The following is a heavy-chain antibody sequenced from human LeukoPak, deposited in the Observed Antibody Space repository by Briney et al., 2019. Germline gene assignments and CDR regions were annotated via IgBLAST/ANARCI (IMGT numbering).Heavy chain of an antibody. Sequence: GGSLRLSCAASGFTFTCCWMSWVRQTPGKGLEWVASIKQDGREKFYADFVKDRFTISRDNAKNSLYLQVNSLRVEDTAVYYCARVPGVTRYFDSWGPGTLVTVSS. CDR1: GFTFTCCW. CDR3: ARVPGVTRYFDS. V-gene: IGHV3-7*01. CDR2: IKQDGREK. J-gene: IGHJ4*02. D-gene: IGHD4-23*01.